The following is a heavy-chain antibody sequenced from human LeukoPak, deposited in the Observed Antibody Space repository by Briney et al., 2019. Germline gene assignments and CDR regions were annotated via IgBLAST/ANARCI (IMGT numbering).Heavy chain of an antibody. CDR1: GFTFSSYS. V-gene: IGHV3-21*01. CDR3: ARERWGQQWLSTFDY. J-gene: IGHJ4*02. Sequence: PGGSLRLSCAASGFTFSSYSMNWVRQAPGKGLEWVSSISSSSSYIYYADSVKGRFTISRDNAKNSLYLQMNSLRAEDTAVYYRARERWGQQWLSTFDYWGQGTLVTVSS. D-gene: IGHD6-19*01. CDR2: ISSSSSYI.